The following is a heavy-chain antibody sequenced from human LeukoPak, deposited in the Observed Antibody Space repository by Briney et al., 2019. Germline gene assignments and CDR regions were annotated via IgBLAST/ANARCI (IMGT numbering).Heavy chain of an antibody. CDR2: ISAYSGNT. Sequence: ASVKVSYKASGYTFSGYGFSWVRQAPGQGLEWMGWISAYSGNTKYAQKYQARVTLTTDTSTSTAYMELRSLRSDDTAVYYCARGGGSYGDYSLWLGYWGQGTLVTVSS. V-gene: IGHV1-18*01. CDR3: ARGGGSYGDYSLWLGY. CDR1: GYTFSGYG. D-gene: IGHD4-17*01. J-gene: IGHJ4*02.